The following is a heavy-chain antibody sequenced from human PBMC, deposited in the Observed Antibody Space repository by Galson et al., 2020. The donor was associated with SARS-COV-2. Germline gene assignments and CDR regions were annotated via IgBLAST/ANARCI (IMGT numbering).Heavy chain of an antibody. Sequence: SVKVSCKASGGTFNSHTISWVRQAPGQGLEWMGRIIPILDTTDYAQNFKGRVTISADKSTSTAYMELNSLRFEDTAMYYCATDGDYHFSMDVWGQGTTITVSS. CDR2: IIPILDTT. CDR3: ATDGDYHFSMDV. CDR1: GGTFNSHT. D-gene: IGHD1-1*01. V-gene: IGHV1-69*08. J-gene: IGHJ6*02.